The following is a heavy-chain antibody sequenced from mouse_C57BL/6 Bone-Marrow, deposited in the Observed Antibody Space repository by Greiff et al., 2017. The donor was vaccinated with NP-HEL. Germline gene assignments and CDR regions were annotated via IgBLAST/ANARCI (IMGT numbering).Heavy chain of an antibody. J-gene: IGHJ4*01. CDR3: ATTNGYYAMDY. CDR2: VYPYNGGT. Sequence: EVQLQQPGAELVKPGASVKLSCKASGFTFTDYYMHWVKQSHGKSLEWIGLVYPYNGGTSYNQKFKGKATLTVDTSSSTAYMELNSLTSEDSAVYYCATTNGYYAMDYWGQGTSVTVSS. V-gene: IGHV1-36*01. CDR1: GFTFTDYY.